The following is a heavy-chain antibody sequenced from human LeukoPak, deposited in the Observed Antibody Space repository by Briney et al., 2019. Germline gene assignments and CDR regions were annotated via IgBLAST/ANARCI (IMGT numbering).Heavy chain of an antibody. CDR2: IYTSGST. V-gene: IGHV4-4*07. CDR3: ARDPSRSYYYYMDV. Sequence: SETLSLTCTGSGGSISSYYWSWIRQPAGKGLEWIGRIYTSGSTNYNPSLKSRVTISVDKSKNQFSLKLNSVTAADTAVYYCARDPSRSYYYYMDVWGKGTTVTVSS. J-gene: IGHJ6*03. CDR1: GGSISSYY. D-gene: IGHD6-6*01.